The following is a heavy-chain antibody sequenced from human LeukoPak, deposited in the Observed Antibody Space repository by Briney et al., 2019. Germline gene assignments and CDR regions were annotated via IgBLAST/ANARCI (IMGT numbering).Heavy chain of an antibody. J-gene: IGHJ5*02. Sequence: SGTLSLTCTVSGGSISSGGYYWSWIRQPPGKGLEWIGYIYHSGSTYYNPSLKSRVTISVDRSKNQFSLKLSSVTAADTAVYYCARGLLTTSNWFDPWGQGTLVTVSS. V-gene: IGHV4-30-2*01. CDR2: IYHSGST. D-gene: IGHD1-1*01. CDR1: GGSISSGGYY. CDR3: ARGLLTTSNWFDP.